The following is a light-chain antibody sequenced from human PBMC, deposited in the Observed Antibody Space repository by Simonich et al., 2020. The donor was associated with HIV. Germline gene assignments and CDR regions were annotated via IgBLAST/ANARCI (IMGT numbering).Light chain of an antibody. CDR1: QTLLHSVGKSY. J-gene: IGKJ2*01. CDR2: EVY. CDR3: MQSIQLPLYT. V-gene: IGKV2D-29*02. Sequence: DIVMTQTPLSLSVTPGQPASISCKSSQTLLHSVGKSYLYWYLQKPGQSPQLLIYEVYKRFSGVPDRFSGSGSGTDFTLKISRVEAEDVGVYYCMQSIQLPLYTFGQGTKLEIK.